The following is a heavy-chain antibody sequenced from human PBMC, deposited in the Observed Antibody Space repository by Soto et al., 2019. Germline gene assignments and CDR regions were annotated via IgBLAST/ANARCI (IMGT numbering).Heavy chain of an antibody. CDR3: ARDGGAYGGGDCPGSSFYYGMDV. CDR1: GFTFSSYW. D-gene: IGHD2-21*02. CDR2: IKKDGSEE. Sequence: GGSLRLSCAASGFTFSSYWMSWVRQAPGKGLEWVANIKKDGSEENYVDSVRGRFTISRDNAKSSLSLEMNSLRAEDTAVYYGARDGGAYGGGDCPGSSFYYGMDVWGQGTTVTVSS. V-gene: IGHV3-7*01. J-gene: IGHJ6*02.